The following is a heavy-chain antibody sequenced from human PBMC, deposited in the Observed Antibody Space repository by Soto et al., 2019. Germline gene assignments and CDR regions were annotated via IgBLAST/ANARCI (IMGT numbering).Heavy chain of an antibody. D-gene: IGHD4-17*01. CDR2: IYYSGST. CDR1: GGSISSYY. Sequence: SDTLSLTCTVSGGSISSYYGSWIRQPPGKGLEWIGYIYYSGSTNYNPSLKSRVTISVDTSKNQFSLKLSSVTAADTALYYCARLPVDYGLDYWGQGTLVTVSS. V-gene: IGHV4-59*08. CDR3: ARLPVDYGLDY. J-gene: IGHJ4*02.